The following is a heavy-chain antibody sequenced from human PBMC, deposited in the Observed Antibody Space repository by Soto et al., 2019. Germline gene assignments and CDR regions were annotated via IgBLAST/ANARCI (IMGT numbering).Heavy chain of an antibody. V-gene: IGHV3-48*02. CDR2: IKRDGGVI. CDR1: GFTFSGYN. J-gene: IGHJ4*02. Sequence: EVQLVESGGGLVQPGGSLRLSCAASGFTFSGYNMNWIRQAPGKGLEWVSCIKRDGGVIWYAESVKGRFTVSRDNAKNSLHLQMNSLRDEDTAVYFCARDANWSSDYWGQGTLVAVSS. CDR3: ARDANWSSDY. D-gene: IGHD1-1*01.